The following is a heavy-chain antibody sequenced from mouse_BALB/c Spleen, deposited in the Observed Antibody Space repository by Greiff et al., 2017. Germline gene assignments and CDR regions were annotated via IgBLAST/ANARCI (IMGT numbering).Heavy chain of an antibody. J-gene: IGHJ3*01. CDR1: GYTFTSYW. D-gene: IGHD1-1*01. V-gene: IGHV1S22*01. CDR2: SYPGSGST. Sequence: LKQPGSELVRPGASVKLSCKASGYTFTSYWMHWVKQRPGQGREWSGNSYPGSGSTNYDEKVKSKATLTVDTSSSTAYMQLSSLTSEDSAVYYCTRYGYGSSCGFSSWGHGTLVTVSA. CDR3: TRYGYGSSCGFSS.